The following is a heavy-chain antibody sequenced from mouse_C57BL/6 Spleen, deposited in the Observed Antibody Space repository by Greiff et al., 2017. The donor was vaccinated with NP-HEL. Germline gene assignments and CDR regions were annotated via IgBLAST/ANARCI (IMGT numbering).Heavy chain of an antibody. Sequence: QVQLQQPGTELVKPGASVKLSCKASGYTFTSYGISWVKQRTGQGLEWIGEIYPRGGNTYYNEKFKGKATLTADKSSSTAYMELRSLTSEDSAVYVCARPAAQATAWFAYWGQGTLVTVSA. D-gene: IGHD3-2*02. CDR1: GYTFTSYG. CDR2: IYPRGGNT. J-gene: IGHJ3*01. V-gene: IGHV1-81*01. CDR3: ARPAAQATAWFAY.